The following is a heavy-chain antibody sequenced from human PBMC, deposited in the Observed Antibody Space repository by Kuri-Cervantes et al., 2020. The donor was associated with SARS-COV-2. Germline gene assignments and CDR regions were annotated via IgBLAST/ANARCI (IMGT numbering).Heavy chain of an antibody. J-gene: IGHJ5*02. CDR1: RGTFNTHI. Sequence: SVKVSCKASRGTFNTHIINWLRQAPGQGLEWMGGIRPVFGAPYYAQKFQSRVTIAADESTSTVHMELGSLNSEDTAIYYCARGTGDRKMGIDPWGQGTLVTVSS. CDR2: IRPVFGAP. D-gene: IGHD2-21*01. CDR3: ARGTGDRKMGIDP. V-gene: IGHV1-69*13.